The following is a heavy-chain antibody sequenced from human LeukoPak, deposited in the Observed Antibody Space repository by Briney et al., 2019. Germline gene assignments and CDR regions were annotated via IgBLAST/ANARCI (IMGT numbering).Heavy chain of an antibody. V-gene: IGHV4-4*07. CDR2: IYTSVST. Sequence: PETLSLTCTVSAGSLRGDYSSWIRPPAGKGLEWIGCIYTSVSTNNNPSLESRVTISVDKSTNQFSLKLTSVTPADTGVYYRARAYGHKVGFYYHYFDYWGQGILVTVSS. CDR3: ARAYGHKVGFYYHYFDY. D-gene: IGHD3-22*01. J-gene: IGHJ4*02. CDR1: AGSLRGDY.